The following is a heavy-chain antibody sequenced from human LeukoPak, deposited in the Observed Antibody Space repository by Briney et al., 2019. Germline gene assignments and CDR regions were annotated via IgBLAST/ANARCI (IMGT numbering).Heavy chain of an antibody. V-gene: IGHV1-2*02. CDR2: INPNSGGT. D-gene: IGHD3-22*01. CDR1: GYTFTGYY. CDR3: ARKDSYYDSSGYDY. Sequence: ASVKVSCKASGYTFTGYYMHWVRQAPGQGLEWMGWINPNSGGTNYARKFQGRVTMTRDTSISTAYMELSRLRSDDTAVYYCARKDSYYDSSGYDYWGQGTLVTVSS. J-gene: IGHJ4*02.